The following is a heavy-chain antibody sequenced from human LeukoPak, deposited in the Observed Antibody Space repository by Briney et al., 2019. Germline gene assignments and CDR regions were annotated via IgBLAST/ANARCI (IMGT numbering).Heavy chain of an antibody. CDR2: ISAYNGNT. V-gene: IGHV1-18*01. CDR3: AVGGYYYDSSGGTFDY. J-gene: IGHJ4*02. CDR1: GYTFTSYG. Sequence: GASVKVSCKASGYTFTSYGISWVRQAPGQGLEWMGWISAYNGNTNYAQKLQGRVTMTTDTSTSTAYMELRSLRSDDTAVYYCAVGGYYYDSSGGTFDYWGQGTLDTVSS. D-gene: IGHD3-22*01.